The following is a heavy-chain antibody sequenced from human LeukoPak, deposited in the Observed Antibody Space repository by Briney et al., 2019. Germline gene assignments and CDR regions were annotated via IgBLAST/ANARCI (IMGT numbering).Heavy chain of an antibody. CDR3: ARGYYDSSGPDGDYFDY. CDR1: GFTVSSSE. J-gene: IGHJ4*02. Sequence: GGSLRLSCAASGFTVSSSEMSWVRQAPGKGLEWVSSISGGSTYYADSVKGRFTISRDNSKNTLYLQMNSLRAEDTAVYYCARGYYDSSGPDGDYFDYWGQGTLVTVSS. V-gene: IGHV3-38-3*01. D-gene: IGHD3-22*01. CDR2: ISGGST.